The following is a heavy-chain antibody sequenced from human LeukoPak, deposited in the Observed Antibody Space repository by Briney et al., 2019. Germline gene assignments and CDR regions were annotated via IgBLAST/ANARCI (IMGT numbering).Heavy chain of an antibody. CDR2: VSPNSGGT. Sequence: PSASVKVSCKASGYTFTDYYIHWVRQAPGQGLEWMGWVSPNSGGTNYAQKFQGSVTMTRDTSISTAYMELSSLRSDDTAVYYCARGGAYTYGYYWGQGTLVTVSS. J-gene: IGHJ4*02. D-gene: IGHD5-18*01. V-gene: IGHV1-2*02. CDR1: GYTFTDYY. CDR3: ARGGAYTYGYY.